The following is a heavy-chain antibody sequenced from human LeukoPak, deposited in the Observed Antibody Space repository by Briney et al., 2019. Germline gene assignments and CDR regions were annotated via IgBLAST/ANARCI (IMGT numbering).Heavy chain of an antibody. V-gene: IGHV3-23*01. J-gene: IGHJ4*02. CDR1: GFTFSNYA. CDR2: ISANGGGT. D-gene: IGHD6-13*01. CDR3: AKGSSPFDY. Sequence: GGSLRLSCAASGFTFSNYAMSWVRQAPGKGLEWVSAISANGGGTYYADSVKGRFTISRDNSKNTLYLQMNSLKAEDTAVYYCAKGSSPFDYWGQGTLVTVSS.